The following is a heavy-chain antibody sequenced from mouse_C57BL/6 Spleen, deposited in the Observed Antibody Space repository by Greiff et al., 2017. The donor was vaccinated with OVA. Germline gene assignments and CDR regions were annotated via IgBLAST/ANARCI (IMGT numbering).Heavy chain of an antibody. CDR1: GYTFTSYW. Sequence: VQLQQPGAELVKPGASVKLSCKASGYTFTSYWMQWVKQRPGQGLEWIGEIDPSDSYTNYNQKFKGKAILTVDTSSSTAYMQLSSLTSEDSAVYYCARLTTVEDYAMDYWGQGTSVTVSS. CDR3: ARLTTVEDYAMDY. J-gene: IGHJ4*01. D-gene: IGHD1-1*01. V-gene: IGHV1-50*01. CDR2: IDPSDSYT.